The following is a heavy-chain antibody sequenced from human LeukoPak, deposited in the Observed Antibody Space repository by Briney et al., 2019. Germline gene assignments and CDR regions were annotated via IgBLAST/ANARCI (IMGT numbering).Heavy chain of an antibody. Sequence: PGRSLRLSCAASGFTFSSYGMHWVRQAPGKGLEWVAVIWYDGSNKYYADSVKGRFTISRDNSKNTLYLQMNSLRAEDTAVYYCAKDGDVYYDFWSGYLDYWGQGTLVTVSS. V-gene: IGHV3-33*06. CDR1: GFTFSSYG. CDR2: IWYDGSNK. J-gene: IGHJ4*02. D-gene: IGHD3-3*01. CDR3: AKDGDVYYDFWSGYLDY.